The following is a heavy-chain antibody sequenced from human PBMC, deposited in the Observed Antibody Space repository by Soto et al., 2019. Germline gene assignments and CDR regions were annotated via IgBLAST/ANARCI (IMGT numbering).Heavy chain of an antibody. CDR2: IIPIFGTA. CDR3: ARAKRFLEWLLDDYGMDV. V-gene: IGHV1-69*01. CDR1: GGTFSSYA. D-gene: IGHD3-3*01. J-gene: IGHJ6*02. Sequence: QVQLVQSGAEVKKPGSSVKVSCTASGGTFSSYAISWVRQAPGQGLEWMGGIIPIFGTANYAQKFQGRVTITADESTSTAYMELSSLRSEDTAVYYCARAKRFLEWLLDDYGMDVWGQGTTVTVSS.